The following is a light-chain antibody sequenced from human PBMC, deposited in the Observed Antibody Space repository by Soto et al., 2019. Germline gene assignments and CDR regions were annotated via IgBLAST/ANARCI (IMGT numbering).Light chain of an antibody. CDR1: QSVSSN. V-gene: IGKV3-15*01. Sequence: EIVMTQSPATLSVSPGERATLSCRASQSVSSNLAWYQQKPGRAPRLLIYGASTRATGIPARFSGSGSGTEFSLTISSLQPEDFATYYCQQFHSYPITFGQGTRLEI. CDR3: QQFHSYPIT. CDR2: GAS. J-gene: IGKJ5*01.